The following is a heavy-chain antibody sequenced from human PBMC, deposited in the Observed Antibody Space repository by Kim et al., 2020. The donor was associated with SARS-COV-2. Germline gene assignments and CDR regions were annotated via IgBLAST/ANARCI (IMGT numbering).Heavy chain of an antibody. Sequence: SETLSLNCSVIGDSIGHYFWHWIRQAAGQGMEWIGRVDNSGTTYYNPSLASRITIAVDTSKSQFSLTLTSVTAADTAVYYCTRGSFYDISLGFTVRDAFEVWGQGMVVTVPP. CDR2: VDNSGTT. D-gene: IGHD3-16*02. V-gene: IGHV4-4*07. J-gene: IGHJ4*01. CDR3: TRGSFYDISLGFTVRDAFEV. CDR1: GDSIGHYF.